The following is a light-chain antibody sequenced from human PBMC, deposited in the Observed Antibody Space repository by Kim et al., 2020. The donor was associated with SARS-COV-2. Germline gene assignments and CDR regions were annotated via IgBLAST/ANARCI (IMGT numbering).Light chain of an antibody. CDR2: TAS. V-gene: IGKV1-12*01. Sequence: DIQMTQSPSSVSASVGDRVTITCRASQTIDSFLAWYQQKPGEAPKLLMYTASTLRSGVPSRFSGSQSGTDFTLTISSLQPEDFAIYFCQQAKSWPLTFGGGTKVDIK. CDR1: QTIDSF. CDR3: QQAKSWPLT. J-gene: IGKJ4*01.